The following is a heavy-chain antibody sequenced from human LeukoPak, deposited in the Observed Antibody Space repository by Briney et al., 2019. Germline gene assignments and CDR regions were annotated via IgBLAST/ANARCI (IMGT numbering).Heavy chain of an antibody. J-gene: IGHJ5*01. CDR3: ARSRQASGLFNS. V-gene: IGHV4-30-2*01. CDR1: GYAITSGGFS. Sequence: PSETLSLTCTVSGYAITSGGFSCNWIRQPPGKGLEWIGCIYDRGPAYYNPSLKSRFTISVDRPKNQFFLNVTSLTAADTAVYYCARSRQASGLFNSWGQGTLVVVSS. CDR2: IYDRGPA. D-gene: IGHD3-10*01.